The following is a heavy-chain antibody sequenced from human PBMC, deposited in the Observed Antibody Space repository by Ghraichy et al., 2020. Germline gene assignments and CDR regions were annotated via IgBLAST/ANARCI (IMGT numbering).Heavy chain of an antibody. Sequence: GGSLRLSCAASGFTFSSYAMSWVRQAPGKGLEWVSAISGSGGSTYYADSVKGRFTISRDNSKNTLYLQMNSLRAEDTAVYYCAKDRSLYYDSSGYWPPMGYWGQGTLVTVSS. V-gene: IGHV3-23*01. D-gene: IGHD3-22*01. J-gene: IGHJ4*02. CDR2: ISGSGGST. CDR3: AKDRSLYYDSSGYWPPMGY. CDR1: GFTFSSYA.